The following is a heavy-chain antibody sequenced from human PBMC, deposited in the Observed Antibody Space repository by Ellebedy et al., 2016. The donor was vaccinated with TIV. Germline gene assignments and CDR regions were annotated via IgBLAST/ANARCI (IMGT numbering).Heavy chain of an antibody. CDR3: AGKVVVLTPWENDGFDM. V-gene: IGHV4-34*01. J-gene: IGHJ3*02. CDR1: NVPFNGYY. CDR2: INHIGSS. Sequence: SQTLSLTCAVSNVPFNGYYWNWIRQSPGKGLEWIGEINHIGSSNYNPSLKSRVTMSVDTSKKQFSLKLSSVTAADTAVYYCAGKVVVLTPWENDGFDMWGQGTVVTVSS. D-gene: IGHD1-26*01.